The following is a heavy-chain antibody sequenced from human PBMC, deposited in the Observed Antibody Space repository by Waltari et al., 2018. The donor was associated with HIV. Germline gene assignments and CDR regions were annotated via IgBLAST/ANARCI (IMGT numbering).Heavy chain of an antibody. Sequence: QVQLQQCGAGLLKASGTLSLTCAVDGRSFGGSYCRWIRRPPGKGLESIGELKHSGSTTFDPSLKSRVTISVDTSKNQFSLKLSSVTAADTAVYYWARSLYCSSTSCHDAFDIWGQGTMVTVSS. CDR1: GRSFGGSY. J-gene: IGHJ3*02. CDR2: LKHSGST. V-gene: IGHV4-34*01. D-gene: IGHD2-2*01. CDR3: ARSLYCSSTSCHDAFDI.